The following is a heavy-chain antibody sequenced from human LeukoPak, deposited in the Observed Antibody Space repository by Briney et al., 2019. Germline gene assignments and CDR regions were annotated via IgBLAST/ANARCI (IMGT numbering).Heavy chain of an antibody. CDR1: GFTFSRYW. Sequence: GGSLRLSCAVSGFTFSRYWTHWVRQAPGKGLVWVSRINTDGTSTNYADSVKGRFTISRDSAKNTLYLQMNSLRDEDTAVYYCVKDRTREGNRLFEHWGQGTLVTVSS. D-gene: IGHD1-1*01. CDR2: INTDGTST. V-gene: IGHV3-74*01. J-gene: IGHJ4*02. CDR3: VKDRTREGNRLFEH.